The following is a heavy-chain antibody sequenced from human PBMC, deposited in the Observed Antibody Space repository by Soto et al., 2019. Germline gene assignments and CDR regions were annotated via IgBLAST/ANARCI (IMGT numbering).Heavy chain of an antibody. CDR3: ARGEINYVWYFDL. V-gene: IGHV4-59*01. D-gene: IGHD1-7*01. Sequence: SETLTLTCTVSGGSISSYYWSWIRQPPGKGLEWIGYIHYSGGSSYNPSLKRRVTISVDTSKNQFSLKLSSVTAADTAVYYCARGEINYVWYFDLWGRGTLVTVSS. J-gene: IGHJ2*01. CDR1: GGSISSYY. CDR2: IHYSGGS.